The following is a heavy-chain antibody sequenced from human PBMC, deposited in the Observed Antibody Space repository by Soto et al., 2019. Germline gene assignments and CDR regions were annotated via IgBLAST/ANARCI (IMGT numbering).Heavy chain of an antibody. V-gene: IGHV3-15*07. J-gene: IGHJ6*02. Sequence: EVQLVESGGGLVKPGGSLRLSCAASGFTFSNAWMNWVRQAPGKGLEWVGRIKSKTDGGTTDYAAPVKGRFTISRDDSKNTLYLQMNSLKTGDTAVYYCTTDYYDSSGYYSPYYYYYGMDVWGQGTTVTVSS. CDR3: TTDYYDSSGYYSPYYYYYGMDV. CDR2: IKSKTDGGTT. D-gene: IGHD3-22*01. CDR1: GFTFSNAW.